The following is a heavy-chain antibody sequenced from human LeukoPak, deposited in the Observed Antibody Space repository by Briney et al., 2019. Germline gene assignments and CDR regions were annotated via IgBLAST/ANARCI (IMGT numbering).Heavy chain of an antibody. Sequence: PSETLSLTCTVSGGSISSSSYYWGWIRQPPGKGLEWIGSIYYSGSTYYNPSLKSRVTISVDTSKNQFSLKLSSVTAADTAVYYCARRVQVAGVYYYMDVWGKGTTVTVSS. CDR2: IYYSGST. D-gene: IGHD6-19*01. J-gene: IGHJ6*03. CDR1: GGSISSSSYY. V-gene: IGHV4-39*01. CDR3: ARRVQVAGVYYYMDV.